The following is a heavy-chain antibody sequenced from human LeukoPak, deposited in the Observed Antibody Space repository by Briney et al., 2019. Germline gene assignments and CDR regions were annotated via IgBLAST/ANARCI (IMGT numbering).Heavy chain of an antibody. CDR3: ARDNWVDC. J-gene: IGHJ5*01. V-gene: IGHV3-48*04. Sequence: GGSLRLSCAASGFTFSSYWMSWVRQAPGKGLEWVSFIDTSSTTMYYTDSVKGRFTISRDNAKNSLYLQMNSLKVEDTAIYYCARDNWVDCWGQGTLVTVSS. CDR1: GFTFSSYW. CDR2: IDTSSTTM.